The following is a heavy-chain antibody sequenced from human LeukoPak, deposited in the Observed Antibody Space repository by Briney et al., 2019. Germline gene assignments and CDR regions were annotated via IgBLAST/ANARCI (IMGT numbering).Heavy chain of an antibody. CDR2: ISSSSSYI. D-gene: IGHD4-11*01. J-gene: IGHJ4*02. Sequence: GGSLRLSCAASGFTFGSYAMSWVRQAPGKGLEWVSSISSSSSYIYYADSLKSRFTISRDNAKNSLYLQMNSLRAEDTAVYYCARGTPTTRDFDSWGQGTLVTVSS. CDR1: GFTFGSYA. V-gene: IGHV3-21*06. CDR3: ARGTPTTRDFDS.